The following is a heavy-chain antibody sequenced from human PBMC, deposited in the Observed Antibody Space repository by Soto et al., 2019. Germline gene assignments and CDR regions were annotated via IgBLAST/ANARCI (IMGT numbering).Heavy chain of an antibody. V-gene: IGHV3-21*01. CDR3: ARDPRSGWYIDY. CDR1: GFTFSSYS. CDR2: ISSSSSYI. J-gene: IGHJ4*02. Sequence: GGSLRLSCAASGFTFSSYSMNWVRQAPGKGLEWVSSISSSSSYIYYADSVKGRFTISRDNAKNSLYLQMNSLRAEDTAVYYCARDPRSGWYIDYWGQGTLVTVSS. D-gene: IGHD6-19*01.